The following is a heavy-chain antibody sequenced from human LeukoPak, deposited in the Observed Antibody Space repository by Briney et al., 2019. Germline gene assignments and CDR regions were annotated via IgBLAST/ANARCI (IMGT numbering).Heavy chain of an antibody. CDR3: ARDLRGVARGLFDY. V-gene: IGHV3-66*01. CDR1: GFTVSSNY. J-gene: IGHJ4*02. Sequence: PGGSLRLSCAASGFTVSSNYMSWVRQAPGKGLEWVSVIYSGGSTYYADSVKGRFTISRDNSKNTLYLQMNSLRAEDTAVYYCARDLRGVARGLFDYWGQGTLVTVSS. D-gene: IGHD3-10*01. CDR2: IYSGGST.